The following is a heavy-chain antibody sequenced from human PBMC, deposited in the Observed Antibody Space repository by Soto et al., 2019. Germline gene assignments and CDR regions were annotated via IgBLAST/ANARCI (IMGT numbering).Heavy chain of an antibody. CDR3: ASEPLWGSYRSDAFDI. CDR1: GFTFSSYW. V-gene: IGHV3-74*01. J-gene: IGHJ3*02. Sequence: GGSLRLSCAASGFTFSSYWMHWVRQAPGKGLVWVSRINSDGSSTSYADSVKGRFTISRDNAKNTLYLQMNSLRAEDTAVYYCASEPLWGSYRSDAFDIWGQGTMVTVSS. CDR2: INSDGSST. D-gene: IGHD3-16*02.